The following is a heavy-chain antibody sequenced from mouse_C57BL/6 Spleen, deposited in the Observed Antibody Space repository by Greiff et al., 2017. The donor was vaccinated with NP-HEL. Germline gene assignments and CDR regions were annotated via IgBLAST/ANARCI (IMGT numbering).Heavy chain of an antibody. J-gene: IGHJ4*01. CDR2: ISDGGSYT. CDR3: ARDAYDYDGTPMDY. Sequence: EVQVVESGGGLVKPGGSLKLSCAASGFTFSSYAMSWVRQTPEKRLEWVATISDGGSYTYYPDNVKGRFTISRDNAKNNLYLQMSHLKSEDTAMYYCARDAYDYDGTPMDYWGQGTSVTVSS. D-gene: IGHD2-4*01. CDR1: GFTFSSYA. V-gene: IGHV5-4*01.